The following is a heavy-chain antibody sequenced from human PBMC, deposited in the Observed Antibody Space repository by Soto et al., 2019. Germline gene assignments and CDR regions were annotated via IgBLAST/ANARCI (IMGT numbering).Heavy chain of an antibody. CDR1: GFTFSNYA. CDR3: VYSGSPSADQRNWYFYL. D-gene: IGHD2-21*01. CDR2: ISGSGV. V-gene: IGHV3-23*01. Sequence: QLLESGGGLVQPGGSLRLSCAASGFTFSNYAMSWVRQAPGKGLEWVSVISGSGVNYADSVKGRFTISRDTSQKTLYLQMNSLRVEDTALYCCVYSGSPSADQRNWYFYLWGRGNLVTVSS. J-gene: IGHJ2*01.